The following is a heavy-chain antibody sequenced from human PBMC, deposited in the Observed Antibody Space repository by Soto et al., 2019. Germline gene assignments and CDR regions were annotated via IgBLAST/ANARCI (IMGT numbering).Heavy chain of an antibody. J-gene: IGHJ6*02. D-gene: IGHD1-26*01. V-gene: IGHV3-53*02. Sequence: EVQVLATGGGLIQPGGSLRLSCAASGFTVNSNYMSWVRQAPGEGLQWVSITNTGGTTYYADSVKGRFTVSRDNSKNTLYLQMNIRRSADTAGYYCAKGDGFILAVWGQGTTVSVSS. CDR1: GFTVNSNY. CDR2: TNTGGTT. CDR3: AKGDGFILAV.